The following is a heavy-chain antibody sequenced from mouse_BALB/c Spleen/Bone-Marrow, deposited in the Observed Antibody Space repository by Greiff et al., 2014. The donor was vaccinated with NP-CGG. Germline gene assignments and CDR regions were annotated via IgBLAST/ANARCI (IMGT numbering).Heavy chain of an antibody. CDR3: VYGRDWYFDV. V-gene: IGHV14-3*02. D-gene: IGHD1-1*01. CDR2: IDPANGNT. J-gene: IGHJ1*01. Sequence: EVQLQQSGAELVKPGASVKLSCTASGFNIKDTYMHWVKERPKQGLEWIGRIDPANGNTKYDPKFQGKATITADTSSNTAYLQLSSLTSEDTAVYYCVYGRDWYFDVWGAGTTVTVSS. CDR1: GFNIKDTY.